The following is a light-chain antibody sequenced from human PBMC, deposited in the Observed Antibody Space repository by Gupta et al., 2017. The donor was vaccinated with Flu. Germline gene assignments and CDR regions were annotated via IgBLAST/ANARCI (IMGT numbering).Light chain of an antibody. CDR2: GAS. Sequence: EIVMTQSPRTLSLSLGERATLSCRASQSVSNNYLATYQQNPGQAPRLLIYGASNRATVMPDRVCGSGSGTDFTLTNSRLEPEDFAVYYCQQHGGSPPLTFGGGTKVEIK. J-gene: IGKJ4*01. CDR3: QQHGGSPPLT. V-gene: IGKV3-20*01. CDR1: QSVSNNY.